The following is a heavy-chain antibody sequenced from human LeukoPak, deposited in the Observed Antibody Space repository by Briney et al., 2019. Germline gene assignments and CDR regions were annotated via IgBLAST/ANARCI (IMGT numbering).Heavy chain of an antibody. Sequence: PGGFLRLSCAVSGFTFSSYAMSWVRQAPGMGLGWVSAISGSGGSTYYADSVKGRFTISRDNSKNTLYLQMNSLRAEDTAVYYCAKDREVCITGTTCYYYMDVWGKGTTVTVSS. CDR3: AKDREVCITGTTCYYYMDV. D-gene: IGHD1-7*01. J-gene: IGHJ6*03. V-gene: IGHV3-23*01. CDR1: GFTFSSYA. CDR2: ISGSGGST.